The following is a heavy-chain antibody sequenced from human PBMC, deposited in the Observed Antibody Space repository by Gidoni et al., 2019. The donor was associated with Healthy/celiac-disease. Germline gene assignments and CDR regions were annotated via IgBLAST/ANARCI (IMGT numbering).Heavy chain of an antibody. V-gene: IGHV3-30*04. CDR1: GFTFSSYA. J-gene: IGHJ3*02. CDR2: ISYDGSNK. Sequence: QVQLVESGGGVVQPGRSLRLSCAASGFTFSSYAMHWVRQAPGKGLEWLAVISYDGSNKYYADSVKGRFTISRDNSKNTLYLQMNSLRAEDTAVYYCARGYGDYEGDAFDIWGQGTMVTVSS. D-gene: IGHD4-17*01. CDR3: ARGYGDYEGDAFDI.